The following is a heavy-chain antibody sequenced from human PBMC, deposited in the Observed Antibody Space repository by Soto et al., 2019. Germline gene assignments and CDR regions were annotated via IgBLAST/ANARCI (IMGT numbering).Heavy chain of an antibody. CDR2: IYWDDDR. V-gene: IGHV2-5*02. CDR3: PHRSNVYLSGGHHGLFYY. J-gene: IGHJ4*02. Sequence: SGPNAGEPTQTLTLACTFSGFSFTTCQGGVGWIRQPPGKAQEWLALIYWDDDRRYRPSLKSRLAITKDTSKNLVVLTMTNMDPVNTATYYCPHRSNVYLSGGHHGLFYYRAQRTQVPGSS. D-gene: IGHD6-25*01. CDR1: GFSFTTCQGG.